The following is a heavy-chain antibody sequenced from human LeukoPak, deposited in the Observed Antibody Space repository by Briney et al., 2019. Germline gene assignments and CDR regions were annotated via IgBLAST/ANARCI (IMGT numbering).Heavy chain of an antibody. J-gene: IGHJ4*02. Sequence: SETLSLTCAVYGGSFSGYYWSWIRQAPGKRLDWIGEINQSGSTNYNPSLKSRATISVDTSKNQLSLKLSSVTAADTAVCYCATTYYNILTGHIPLWGQGTLVTVSS. CDR2: INQSGST. CDR3: ATTYYNILTGHIPL. V-gene: IGHV4-34*01. CDR1: GGSFSGYY. D-gene: IGHD3-9*01.